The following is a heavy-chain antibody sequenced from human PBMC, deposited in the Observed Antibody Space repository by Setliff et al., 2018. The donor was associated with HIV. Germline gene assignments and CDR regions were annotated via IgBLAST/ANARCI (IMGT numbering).Heavy chain of an antibody. J-gene: IGHJ6*03. CDR1: GYTFTDYY. V-gene: IGHV1-69-2*01. CDR3: ARGTTATDYYYYMDV. D-gene: IGHD4-17*01. CDR2: VEPQHGET. Sequence: ASVKVSCKASGYTFTDYYMHWVQQAPGKGLEWMGRVEPQHGETIFAGKFQGRVTITADTSTDTAYMELSSLRSEDTVVYFCARGTTATDYYYYMDVWGKCTSVTVSS.